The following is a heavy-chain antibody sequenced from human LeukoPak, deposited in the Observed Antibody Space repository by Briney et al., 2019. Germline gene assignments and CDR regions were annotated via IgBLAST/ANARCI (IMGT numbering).Heavy chain of an antibody. J-gene: IGHJ4*02. CDR2: IQYDASNE. CDR3: AKDRVTQAGFDY. V-gene: IGHV3-30*02. Sequence: WGSLRLSCAASGFTFSVYGMHWVRQAPGKGLEWVTFIQYDASNEYYADSVRGRFTISRDNSKYTLYLQMNSLRAEDTAVYYCAKDRVTQAGFDYWGQGALITVSS. CDR1: GFTFSVYG. D-gene: IGHD3-10*01.